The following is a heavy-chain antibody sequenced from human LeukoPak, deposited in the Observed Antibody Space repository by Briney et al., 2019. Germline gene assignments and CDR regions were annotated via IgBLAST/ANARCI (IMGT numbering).Heavy chain of an antibody. V-gene: IGHV3-23*01. J-gene: IGHJ6*02. CDR2: ISGSGGST. CDR1: GFTFSSYA. D-gene: IGHD1-1*01. CDR3: ARRQIQYYYHGVDV. Sequence: GGSLRLSCAASGFTFSSYAMSWVRQAPGKGLEWVSAISGSGGSTYYADSVKGRFTISRDNSKNTLYLQMNSLRAEDTAVYYCARRQIQYYYHGVDVWGQGTTVTVSS.